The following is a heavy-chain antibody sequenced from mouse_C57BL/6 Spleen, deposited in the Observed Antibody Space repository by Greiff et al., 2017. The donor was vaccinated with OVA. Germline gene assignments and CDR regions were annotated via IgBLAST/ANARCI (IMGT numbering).Heavy chain of an antibody. CDR3: ARDGLRRGDWFAY. Sequence: ESGPGLVKPSQSLSLTCSVTGYSITSGYYWNWIRQFPGNKLEWMGYISYDGSNNYNPSLQNRISITRDTSKNQFFLKLNSVTTEDTATYYCARDGLRRGDWFAYWGQGTLVTVSA. V-gene: IGHV3-6*01. CDR1: GYSITSGYY. J-gene: IGHJ3*01. D-gene: IGHD2-4*01. CDR2: ISYDGSN.